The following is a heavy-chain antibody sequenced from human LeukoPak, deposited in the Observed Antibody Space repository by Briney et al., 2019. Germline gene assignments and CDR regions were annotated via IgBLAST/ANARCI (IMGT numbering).Heavy chain of an antibody. D-gene: IGHD1-1*01. CDR2: ISGSGGST. CDR3: AREGGPTGGAQDY. V-gene: IGHV3-23*01. Sequence: GGSLRLSCAASGFTFSSYAMSWVRQAPGKGLEWVSAISGSGGSTYYADSVKGRFTISRDNSKNTLYLRMNSLRAEDTAVYYCAREGGPTGGAQDYWGQGTLVTVSS. J-gene: IGHJ4*02. CDR1: GFTFSSYA.